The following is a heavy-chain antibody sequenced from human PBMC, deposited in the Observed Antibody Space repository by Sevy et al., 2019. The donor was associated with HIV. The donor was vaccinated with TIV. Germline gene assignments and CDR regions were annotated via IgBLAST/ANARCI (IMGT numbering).Heavy chain of an antibody. V-gene: IGHV3-30*04. J-gene: IGHJ6*02. CDR1: GFSFSRSP. CDR3: AREGFLTGGLIVSYGMDV. D-gene: IGHD3-16*02. CDR2: MSYNGNKK. Sequence: GGSLRLSCAASGFSFSRSPMHWVRQAPGKGLEWVAVMSYNGNKKYNEDSVKGRFTISRDDSKNTLYLQMNRLRVEDTAVYYCAREGFLTGGLIVSYGMDVWGQGTTVTVSS.